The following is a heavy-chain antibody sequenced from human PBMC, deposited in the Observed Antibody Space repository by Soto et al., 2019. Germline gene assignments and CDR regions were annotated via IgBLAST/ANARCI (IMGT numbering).Heavy chain of an antibody. D-gene: IGHD2-2*01. V-gene: IGHV1-69*08. Sequence: QVQLVQSGAEVKKPGSSVKVSCKASGGTFSSYTISWVRQAPGQGLEWMGRIIPILGIANYAQKFQGRVTITADKSTSTAYMELSSLRSEDTAVYYCARDKKGCSSTSCYEGDYWDQGTLVTVSS. CDR2: IIPILGIA. CDR3: ARDKKGCSSTSCYEGDY. J-gene: IGHJ4*02. CDR1: GGTFSSYT.